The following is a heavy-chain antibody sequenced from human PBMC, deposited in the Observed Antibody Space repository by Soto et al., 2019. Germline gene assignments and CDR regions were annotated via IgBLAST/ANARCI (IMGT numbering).Heavy chain of an antibody. V-gene: IGHV4-34*01. Sequence: SETLSLTCAVYGGSFSGYYWSWIRQPPGKGLEWMGEINHSGSTNYNPSLKSRVTISVDTSKNQFSLKLSSVTAADTAVYYCARGCKDYDFRSGYYCYWFDPWGQGTLVT. D-gene: IGHD3-3*01. J-gene: IGHJ5*02. CDR2: INHSGST. CDR1: GGSFSGYY. CDR3: ARGCKDYDFRSGYYCYWFDP.